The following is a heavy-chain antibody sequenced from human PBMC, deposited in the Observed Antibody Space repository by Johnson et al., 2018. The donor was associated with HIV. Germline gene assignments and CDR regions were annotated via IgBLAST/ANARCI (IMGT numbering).Heavy chain of an antibody. V-gene: IGHV3-30-3*01. CDR3: ASTGSGSDDAFDI. Sequence: MLLVESGGGVVQPGRSLRLSCAASGFTFSSYAMHWVRQAPGKGLEWVAVISYDGSNKYYADSVKGRFTISRDNSKNTLYLQMNSLRAEDTAVYYCASTGSGSDDAFDIWGQGTMVTVSS. CDR2: ISYDGSNK. CDR1: GFTFSSYA. J-gene: IGHJ3*02. D-gene: IGHD3-10*01.